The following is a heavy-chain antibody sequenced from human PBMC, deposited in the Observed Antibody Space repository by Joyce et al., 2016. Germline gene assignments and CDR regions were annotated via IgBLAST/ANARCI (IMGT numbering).Heavy chain of an antibody. CDR1: GFTLSGSS. Sequence: EVQLVESGGGLVQPGGSLKLSCAVSGFTLSGSSVHWVRQCSGKGLEWVVRIRSKANGDATAYAASVKGRFSISRDDSKNTTYLQMNSLKTEDTAVYYCSNYDLWSGYSPSRDVWGQGSTVTVSS. D-gene: IGHD3-3*01. V-gene: IGHV3-73*02. CDR2: IRSKANGDAT. J-gene: IGHJ6*02. CDR3: SNYDLWSGYSPSRDV.